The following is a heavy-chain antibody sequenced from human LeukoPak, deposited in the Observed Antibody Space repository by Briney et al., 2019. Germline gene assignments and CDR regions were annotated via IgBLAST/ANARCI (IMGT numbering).Heavy chain of an antibody. V-gene: IGHV4-4*07. D-gene: IGHD4-17*01. CDR2: IYTSGST. CDR1: GVSISSYY. J-gene: IGHJ3*02. CDR3: AILGGGYGDYSLSYAFDI. Sequence: SETLSLTCTVSGVSISSYYWSWIRQPAGKGLEWIGRIYTSGSTNYNPSLKSRVTMSVDTSKDQFSLKLSSVTAADTAVYYCAILGGGYGDYSLSYAFDIWGQGTMVTVSS.